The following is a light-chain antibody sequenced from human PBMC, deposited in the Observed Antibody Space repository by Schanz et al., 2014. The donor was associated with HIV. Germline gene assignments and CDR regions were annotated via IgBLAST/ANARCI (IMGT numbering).Light chain of an antibody. CDR3: MQGTHWPWT. Sequence: DIVLTQSPLSQPVTPGEPASFSCRSSHNLLHSNGYNYLDWYLQKPGQSPQLLIYLGSNRASGVPDRFSGSGSGSHFTLKINRVEAEDVAIYYCMQGTHWPWTFGQGTKVEI. CDR2: LGS. CDR1: HNLLHSNGYNY. V-gene: IGKV2-28*01. J-gene: IGKJ1*01.